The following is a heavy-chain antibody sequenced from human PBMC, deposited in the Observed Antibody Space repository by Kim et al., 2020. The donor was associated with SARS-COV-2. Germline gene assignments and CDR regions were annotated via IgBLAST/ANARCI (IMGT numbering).Heavy chain of an antibody. CDR1: GFTFSSYW. CDR3: ARESGLRFLEWSPPLYWYFDL. Sequence: GGSLRLSCAASGFTFSSYWMHWVRQAPGKGLVWVSRINSDGSSTSYADSVKGRFTISRDNAKNTLYLQMNSLRAEDTAVYFCARESGLRFLEWSPPLYWYFDLWGRGTRSLSPQ. D-gene: IGHD3-3*01. V-gene: IGHV3-74*01. CDR2: INSDGSST. J-gene: IGHJ2*01.